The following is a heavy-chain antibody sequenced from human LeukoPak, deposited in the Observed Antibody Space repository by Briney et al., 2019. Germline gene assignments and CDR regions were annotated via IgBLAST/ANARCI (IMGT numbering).Heavy chain of an antibody. Sequence: GGSLRLSCAVSGCIFSSYTMNWVRQAPGKGLEWVSGISGSGGVTYYADSVKGRFTISRDNSKNTLYLQMNSLRAEDTAVYYCAKDLAVIAVAGTRYFDYWGQGTLVTVSS. CDR2: ISGSGGVT. V-gene: IGHV3-23*01. D-gene: IGHD6-19*01. J-gene: IGHJ4*02. CDR1: GCIFSSYT. CDR3: AKDLAVIAVAGTRYFDY.